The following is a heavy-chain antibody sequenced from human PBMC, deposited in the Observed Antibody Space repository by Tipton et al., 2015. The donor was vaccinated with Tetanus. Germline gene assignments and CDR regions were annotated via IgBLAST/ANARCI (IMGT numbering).Heavy chain of an antibody. Sequence: LRLSCTVSGGSISSSYYYWGWIRQPPGKGLEWIGSLDYSGNTYYNSSLMSRVTISVDTSKNQFSLRLNSVTAVDTAVYYCARGSGWADFWGQGTQVTVSS. D-gene: IGHD6-19*01. CDR2: LDYSGNT. CDR1: GGSISSSYYY. J-gene: IGHJ4*02. V-gene: IGHV4-39*01. CDR3: ARGSGWADF.